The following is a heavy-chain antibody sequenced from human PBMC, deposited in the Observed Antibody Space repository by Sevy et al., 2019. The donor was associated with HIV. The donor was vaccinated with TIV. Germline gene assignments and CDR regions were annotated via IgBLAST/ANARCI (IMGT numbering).Heavy chain of an antibody. Sequence: GGSLRLSCAASGFTFSSYWMGWVRQAPGKGLEWVANIKQDGSEKYYVDSVKGRFTIARDNAKNSVYLQMNSLRAEDTAVYYCAKYGSNWYFRYSYYYMDVWGKGTTVTVSS. D-gene: IGHD6-13*01. J-gene: IGHJ6*03. CDR2: IKQDGSEK. V-gene: IGHV3-7*03. CDR3: AKYGSNWYFRYSYYYMDV. CDR1: GFTFSSYW.